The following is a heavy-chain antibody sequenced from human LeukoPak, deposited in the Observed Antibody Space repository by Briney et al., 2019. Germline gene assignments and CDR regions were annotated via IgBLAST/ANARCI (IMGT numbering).Heavy chain of an antibody. Sequence: PSETLSLTCTVSVGSISSSISYSGSVRQPPGNGLEWLGSIYYSGSPYYNPSLKSRVTISVDTSKNQFSLKLSSVTAADTAVYYCARFPADDAFDIWGQGTLVTVSS. D-gene: IGHD3-16*01. CDR1: VGSISSSISY. J-gene: IGHJ4*02. CDR3: ARFPADDAFDI. CDR2: IYYSGSP. V-gene: IGHV4-39*01.